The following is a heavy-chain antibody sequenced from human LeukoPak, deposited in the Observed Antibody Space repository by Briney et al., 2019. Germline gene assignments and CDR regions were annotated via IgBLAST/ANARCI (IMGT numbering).Heavy chain of an antibody. CDR1: GFTFSSYT. V-gene: IGHV3-21*04. Sequence: GGSLRLSCAASGFTFSSYTMNWVRQAPGKGLEWVSSISSNGYYIYQADSVKGRFTISRDNAKNSLYLQMNSLSAEDTAVYYCARGNWNDSLDYWGQGTLVTVSS. J-gene: IGHJ4*02. CDR2: ISSNGYYI. D-gene: IGHD1-20*01. CDR3: ARGNWNDSLDY.